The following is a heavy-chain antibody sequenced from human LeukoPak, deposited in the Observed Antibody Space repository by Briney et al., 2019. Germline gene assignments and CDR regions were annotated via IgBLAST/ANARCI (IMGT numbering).Heavy chain of an antibody. D-gene: IGHD7-27*01. CDR2: ISAYNGNT. J-gene: IGHJ4*02. CDR1: GYTFTSYG. Sequence: ASVKVSCKASGYTFTSYGISWVRQAPGQGLEWMGWISAYNGNTNYAQKLQGRVTISVDTSKSQFSLKLSSVTAADTAVYYCARHRITGVQKWPLDYWGQGTLVTVSS. CDR3: ARHRITGVQKWPLDY. V-gene: IGHV1-18*01.